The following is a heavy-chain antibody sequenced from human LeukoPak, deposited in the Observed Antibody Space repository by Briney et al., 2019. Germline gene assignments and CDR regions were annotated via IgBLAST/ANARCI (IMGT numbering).Heavy chain of an antibody. D-gene: IGHD6-19*01. V-gene: IGHV1-18*01. J-gene: IGHJ4*02. CDR3: ARGHSSGRDYYFDY. CDR2: ISGYSGNT. CDR1: GYSFITDS. Sequence: GASVKVSCKTSGYSFITDSINWVRQDPGQGLEWMGWISGYSGNTNYAQELQGRVAMTIDTSTGTAYMEVRSLRSDDTAVYYCARGHSSGRDYYFDYWGQGTLVTVSS.